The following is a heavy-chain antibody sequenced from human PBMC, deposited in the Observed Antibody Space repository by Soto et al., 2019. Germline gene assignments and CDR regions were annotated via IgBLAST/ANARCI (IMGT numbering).Heavy chain of an antibody. V-gene: IGHV4-59*01. CDR1: GGSISSYY. Sequence: SETLSLTCTVSGGSISSYYWSWIRQPPGKGLEWIGYIYYSGSTNYNPSLKSRVTISVDTSKNQFSLKLSSVTAADTAVYYCARAGYSSSSIYYYGMDVWGQGTTVTVS. D-gene: IGHD6-6*01. J-gene: IGHJ6*02. CDR2: IYYSGST. CDR3: ARAGYSSSSIYYYGMDV.